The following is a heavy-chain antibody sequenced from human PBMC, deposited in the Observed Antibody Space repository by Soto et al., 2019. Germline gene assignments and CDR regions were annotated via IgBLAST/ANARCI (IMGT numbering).Heavy chain of an antibody. Sequence: ASVKVSCKASGYTFTSYGISWVRQAPGQGLEWMGWISAYNGNTNYAQKLQGRVTMTTDTSTSTAYMELRSLRSDDTAVYYCASEVVVVAATPYYYYYGMDVWGQGTTVTVSS. V-gene: IGHV1-18*01. CDR2: ISAYNGNT. CDR1: GYTFTSYG. CDR3: ASEVVVVAATPYYYYYGMDV. J-gene: IGHJ6*02. D-gene: IGHD2-15*01.